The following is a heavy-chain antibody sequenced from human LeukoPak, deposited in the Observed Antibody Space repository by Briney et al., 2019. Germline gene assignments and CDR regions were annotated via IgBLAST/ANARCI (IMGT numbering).Heavy chain of an antibody. J-gene: IGHJ4*02. CDR3: ARLRRFGSSGYYLDY. D-gene: IGHD3-22*01. Sequence: GASLKISCKGSGYIFTSYWIGWVRQMPGKGLEWMGIIYPGDSDTRYSPSFQGQVTISADKSISTAYLQWSSLKASDTAMYYCARLRRFGSSGYYLDYWGQGTLVTVSS. V-gene: IGHV5-51*01. CDR1: GYIFTSYW. CDR2: IYPGDSDT.